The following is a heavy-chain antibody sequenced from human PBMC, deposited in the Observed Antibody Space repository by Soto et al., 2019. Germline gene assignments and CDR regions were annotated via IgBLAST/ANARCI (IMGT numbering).Heavy chain of an antibody. Sequence: QVQLVESGGGVVQPGRSLRLSCAASGFTFSSYGMHWVRQAPGKGLEWVAVIWYDGSNKYYADSVKGRFTISRDNSKNTLYRQMNSLRAEDTAVYYCARESVRLGAPVARGGFDYWGQGTLVTVSS. D-gene: IGHD3-16*01. V-gene: IGHV3-33*01. CDR3: ARESVRLGAPVARGGFDY. CDR1: GFTFSSYG. J-gene: IGHJ4*02. CDR2: IWYDGSNK.